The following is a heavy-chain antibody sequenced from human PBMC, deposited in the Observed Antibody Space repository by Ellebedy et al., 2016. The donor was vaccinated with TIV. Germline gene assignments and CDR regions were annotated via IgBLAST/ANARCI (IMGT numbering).Heavy chain of an antibody. V-gene: IGHV1-46*01. CDR3: ARAHCTNGVCPEVDP. Sequence: ASVKVSCKASGYTFTSYYIHWVRQAPGQGLEWTGIINPSSGSTGYAQKFQGRVTMTRDTSTTTVYMDLSSLISEDTAVYYCARAHCTNGVCPEVDPWGQGTLVTVSS. CDR2: INPSSGST. D-gene: IGHD2-8*01. J-gene: IGHJ5*02. CDR1: GYTFTSYY.